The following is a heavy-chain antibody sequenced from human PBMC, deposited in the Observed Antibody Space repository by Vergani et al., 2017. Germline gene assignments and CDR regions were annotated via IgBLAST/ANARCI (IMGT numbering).Heavy chain of an antibody. V-gene: IGHV3-9*02. J-gene: IGHJ5*02. Sequence: EVQLEESGGGLVLPGRSLRLSCVASGFTSAGYAMHWVRQAPGKGLEWVSGISWNSNSIGYADSVKGRFTISRDNAKNSLYLQMNSLRAEDTAVYYCARDRYDGSSRWFDPWGQGTLVTVSS. D-gene: IGHD1-26*01. CDR3: ARDRYDGSSRWFDP. CDR1: GFTSAGYA. CDR2: ISWNSNSI.